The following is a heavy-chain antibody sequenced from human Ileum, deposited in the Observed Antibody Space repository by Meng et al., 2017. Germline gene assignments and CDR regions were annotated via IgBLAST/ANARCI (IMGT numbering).Heavy chain of an antibody. CDR3: SRDGSWGGCFDP. D-gene: IGHD2-21*01. CDR2: IIPILNAS. V-gene: IGHV1-69*10. Sequence: QVQLVQSGAEVKYPVSSVKISCKASVGAFSSSAIGWLRQAPGRGLEWMGGIIPILNASTYAQNFKGRVTLSADMATTTVYMELSSLTSDDTAVYFCSRDGSWGGCFDPWGQGTLVTVSS. CDR1: VGAFSSSA. J-gene: IGHJ5*02.